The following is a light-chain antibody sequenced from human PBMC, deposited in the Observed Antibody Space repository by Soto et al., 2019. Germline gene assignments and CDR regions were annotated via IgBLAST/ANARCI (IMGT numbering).Light chain of an antibody. CDR1: QSVSSN. J-gene: IGKJ4*01. CDR2: GAF. CDR3: QQSYSTPPT. Sequence: EIVMTQSPVTLSVSPGEGATLSCRASQSVSSNLAWYQEKPGQAPSLLIYGAFTRATGIPARFSGTGSGTEFTLTISSLQPEDFATYYCQQSYSTPPTFGGGTKVDIK. V-gene: IGKV3-15*01.